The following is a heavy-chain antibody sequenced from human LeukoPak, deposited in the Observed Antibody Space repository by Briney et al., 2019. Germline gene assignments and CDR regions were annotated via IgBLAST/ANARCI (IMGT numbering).Heavy chain of an antibody. CDR3: ASRSSGSYYDRDAFDI. CDR1: GFTFSSYA. V-gene: IGHV3-23*01. CDR2: ISGSGGNT. J-gene: IGHJ3*02. D-gene: IGHD1-26*01. Sequence: PGGSLRLSCAASGFTFSSYAMSWVRQAPGKGLEWVSAISGSGGNTYYADSVKGRFTISRDNSKNTLYLQMNSLRAEDTAVYYCASRSSGSYYDRDAFDIWGQGTMVTVSS.